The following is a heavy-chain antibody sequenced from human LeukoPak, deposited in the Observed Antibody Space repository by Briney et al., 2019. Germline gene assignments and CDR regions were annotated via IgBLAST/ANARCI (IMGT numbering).Heavy chain of an antibody. CDR1: GASVSSGNYF. V-gene: IGHV4-61*02. D-gene: IGHD5-18*01. CDR3: ARATWIQLWFDY. CDR2: LSTRGNT. Sequence: PSETLSLTCSVSGASVSSGNYFWTWIRRPTGKGLEWIGRLSTRGNTNYNPSLESRVTISVDTSKNQFSLKLSSVTAADTAVYYCARATWIQLWFDYWGQGTLVTVSS. J-gene: IGHJ4*02.